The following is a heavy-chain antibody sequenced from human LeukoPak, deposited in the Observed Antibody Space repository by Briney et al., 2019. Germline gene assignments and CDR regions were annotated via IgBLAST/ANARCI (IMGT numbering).Heavy chain of an antibody. Sequence: SETLSLTCAVSGGSISSNNWWGWVRQPPGKGLEWIGEIYHSGSPNYNPSLKSRVTISVDKSRNHFSLNLSSVTAADTAVYYCARVNINNWHSCDYWGQGTLVAVSS. CDR2: IYHSGSP. J-gene: IGHJ4*02. V-gene: IGHV4-4*02. D-gene: IGHD1-1*01. CDR1: GGSISSNNW. CDR3: ARVNINNWHSCDY.